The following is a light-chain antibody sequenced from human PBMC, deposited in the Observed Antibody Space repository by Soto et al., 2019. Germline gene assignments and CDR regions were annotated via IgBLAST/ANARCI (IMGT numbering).Light chain of an antibody. CDR2: DVT. J-gene: IGLJ3*02. CDR1: SSDVGGYNY. V-gene: IGLV2-14*01. CDR3: SSYTSSSTL. Sequence: QSALTQPASVSGSPGQSITISCTGTSSDVGGYNYVSWYQQYPGKAPKLIIYDVTNRPSGVSNRFSRSKSGNTASLTISGLQAEDEADYYCSSYTSSSTLFGGGTKLTVL.